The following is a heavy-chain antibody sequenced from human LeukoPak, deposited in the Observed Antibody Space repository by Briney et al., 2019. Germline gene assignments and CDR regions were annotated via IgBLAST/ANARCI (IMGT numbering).Heavy chain of an antibody. CDR3: ARTVPGYYDSSGYFEGGTFDY. V-gene: IGHV4-31*03. J-gene: IGHJ4*02. CDR2: IYYSGST. Sequence: TLSLTCTVSGGSISNGGYYWSWIRQHPGKGLEWIGYIYYSGSTYYNPSLKSRVTISVDTSKNQFSLKLSSVTAADTDVYYCARTVPGYYDSSGYFEGGTFDYWGQGTLVTVSS. CDR1: GGSISNGGYY. D-gene: IGHD3-22*01.